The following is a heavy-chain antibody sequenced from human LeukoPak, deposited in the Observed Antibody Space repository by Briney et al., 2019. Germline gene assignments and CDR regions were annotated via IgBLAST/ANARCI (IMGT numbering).Heavy chain of an antibody. Sequence: GGSLRLSCAASGFTVSSYWMSWVRQAPGKGLEWVANIKQDGSEKYYVDSVKGRFTISSDNAKNSLYLQMNSLRAEDTAVYYCARSIRGSARFDYWGQGTLVTVSS. CDR3: ARSIRGSARFDY. J-gene: IGHJ4*02. V-gene: IGHV3-7*04. CDR2: IKQDGSEK. CDR1: GFTVSSYW. D-gene: IGHD3-10*01.